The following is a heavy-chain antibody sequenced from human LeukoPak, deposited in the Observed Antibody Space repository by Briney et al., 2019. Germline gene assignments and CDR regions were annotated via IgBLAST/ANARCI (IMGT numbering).Heavy chain of an antibody. Sequence: GGSLRLSCAASGCTFSSYAMHWVRQAPGKGLDWVAVISYDGSNKYYAYSVKGQFTISRDNSKNTLYLQMNSLRAEDKAVYYCARDGYYDIYYMDVWGKGTTVTVSS. CDR2: ISYDGSNK. D-gene: IGHD3-9*01. V-gene: IGHV3-30*04. J-gene: IGHJ6*03. CDR1: GCTFSSYA. CDR3: ARDGYYDIYYMDV.